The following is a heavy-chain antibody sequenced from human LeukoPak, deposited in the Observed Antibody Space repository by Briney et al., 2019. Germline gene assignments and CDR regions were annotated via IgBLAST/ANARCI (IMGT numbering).Heavy chain of an antibody. D-gene: IGHD6-13*01. CDR3: ARGIAAAGLPFDY. V-gene: IGHV1-8*03. Sequence: GASVKVSCKASGYTFTNYDVTWVRQATGQGLEWIGWVNPNSGNTAYAQKFRGRVTITRNTSISTAYMELSSLRSEDTAVYYCARGIAAAGLPFDYWGQGTLVTVSS. J-gene: IGHJ4*02. CDR2: VNPNSGNT. CDR1: GYTFTNYD.